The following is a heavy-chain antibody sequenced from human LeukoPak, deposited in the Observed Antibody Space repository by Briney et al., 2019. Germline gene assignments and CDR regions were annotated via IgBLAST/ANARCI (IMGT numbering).Heavy chain of an antibody. V-gene: IGHV4-61*02. CDR1: GGSISSGSHY. CDR2: IYTSGST. Sequence: SETLSLTCTVSGGSISSGSHYWSWIRQPAGKGLEWIGRIYTSGSTNYNPSLKSRVTISIDTSKNQFSLKLSSVTAADTAVYYCARHCYDILIGPYPREFDYWGQGTLVTVSS. CDR3: ARHCYDILIGPYPREFDY. D-gene: IGHD3-9*01. J-gene: IGHJ4*02.